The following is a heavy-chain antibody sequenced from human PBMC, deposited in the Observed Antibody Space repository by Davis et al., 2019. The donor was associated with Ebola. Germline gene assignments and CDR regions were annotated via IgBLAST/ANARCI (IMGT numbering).Heavy chain of an antibody. D-gene: IGHD5-12*01. Sequence: PSETLSLTCTVSGGSISSYYWSWIRQPPGKGLEWIGYIYYSGSTNYNPSLKSRVTISVDTSKNQFSLKLSSVTAADTAVYYCAREGIVATIGVYFDYWGQGTLVTVSS. V-gene: IGHV4-59*01. CDR2: IYYSGST. CDR1: GGSISSYY. CDR3: AREGIVATIGVYFDY. J-gene: IGHJ4*02.